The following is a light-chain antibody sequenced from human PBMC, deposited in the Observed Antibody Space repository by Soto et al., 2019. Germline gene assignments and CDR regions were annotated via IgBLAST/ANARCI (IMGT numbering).Light chain of an antibody. V-gene: IGLV2-14*01. CDR1: SSDVGGYDH. Sequence: QSALTQPASVSGSPGQSITISCTGSSSDVGGYDHVSWYQQHPGKAPIIMIYDVSNRPSGVSNRFSVSKSVNTASLTISGLQAEDEADYYCSSYTSSSTLVFAGGTTLTV. CDR2: DVS. CDR3: SSYTSSSTLV. J-gene: IGLJ2*01.